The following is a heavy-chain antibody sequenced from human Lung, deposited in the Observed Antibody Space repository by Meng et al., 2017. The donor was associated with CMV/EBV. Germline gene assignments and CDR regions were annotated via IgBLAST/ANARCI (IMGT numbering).Heavy chain of an antibody. V-gene: IGHV3-74*01. CDR2: INTDGSLT. CDR3: GRMPPGAIDNGFDF. Sequence: SCAASGFTFSGYWMHWVRQAPGKGLVWVPRINTDGSLTNHADSVKGRFTISRDNVRNTLYLQMNSLRVEDTAVYYCGRMPPGAIDNGFDFWGQGTMVTVSS. D-gene: IGHD2-2*01. CDR1: GFTFSGYW. J-gene: IGHJ3*01.